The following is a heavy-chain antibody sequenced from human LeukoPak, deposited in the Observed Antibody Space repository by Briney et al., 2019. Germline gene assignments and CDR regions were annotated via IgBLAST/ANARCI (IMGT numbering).Heavy chain of an antibody. J-gene: IGHJ2*01. D-gene: IGHD4-23*01. CDR3: AGEAVVTPGAFDL. CDR1: GGSISSYY. V-gene: IGHV4-59*01. Sequence: SETLSLTCTLPGGSISSYYWSWSRQPPGKGLECIGYIYYSGSTKYNPSLKSRVTISVDTSKKQFSLKVSSVTAADTAVYYCAGEAVVTPGAFDLWGRGTLVTVSS. CDR2: IYYSGST.